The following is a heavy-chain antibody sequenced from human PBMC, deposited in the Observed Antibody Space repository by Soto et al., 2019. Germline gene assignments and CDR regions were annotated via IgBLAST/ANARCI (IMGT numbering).Heavy chain of an antibody. CDR3: AKHYSYSQDV. CDR2: IYRSGST. J-gene: IGHJ6*02. V-gene: IGHV4-4*02. Sequence: SETLSLTCAVSGVSISSDNWRSWVRQPPGKGLEWIGQIYRSGSTHYNPSLNSRVTISLDKSNNQLSLKLTSVTAADTAVYYCAKHYSYSQDVWGQGTAVTVSS. CDR1: GVSISSDNW.